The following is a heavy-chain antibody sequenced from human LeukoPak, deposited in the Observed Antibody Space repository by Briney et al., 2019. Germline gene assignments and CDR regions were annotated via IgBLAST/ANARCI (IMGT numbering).Heavy chain of an antibody. CDR2: INHRGST. CDR1: GGSFSGYY. Sequence: SETLSLTCAVYGGSFSGYYWSWIRQPPGKGLEWIGEINHRGSTNYNPSLKSRVTISVDTSKNQFYLKLSSVTAADTAVYYCARGSIVGATRRRKKSFDYWGQGTLVTVSS. J-gene: IGHJ4*02. V-gene: IGHV4-34*01. D-gene: IGHD1-26*01. CDR3: ARGSIVGATRRRKKSFDY.